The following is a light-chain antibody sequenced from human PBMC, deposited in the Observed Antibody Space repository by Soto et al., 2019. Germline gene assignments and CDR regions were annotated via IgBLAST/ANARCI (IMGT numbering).Light chain of an antibody. CDR3: QQYNNYST. V-gene: IGKV1-5*01. CDR1: QSISTW. Sequence: DIQMTQSPSTLSASVGDRVTITCRASQSISTWLAWYQQKSGKAPKLLIYDASNLESGVPSRFSGSGSGTEFTLAISSLQPDDFATYYCQQYNNYSTFGQGTKVEIK. J-gene: IGKJ1*01. CDR2: DAS.